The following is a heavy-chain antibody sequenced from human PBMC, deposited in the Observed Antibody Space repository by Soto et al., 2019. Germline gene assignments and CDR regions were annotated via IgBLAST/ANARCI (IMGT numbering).Heavy chain of an antibody. Sequence: QVQLVQSGAEVKKPGASVKVSCKTSGYPFTSYGINWVRQAPGQGPEWMGWISAYNGKTSYTQKFQGRVTMTTDTSTRTAYMELRSLRPDDTAVYNGARDRLIAVTGLLHYWGQGTLVTVSS. CDR3: ARDRLIAVTGLLHY. CDR2: ISAYNGKT. CDR1: GYPFTSYG. D-gene: IGHD6-19*01. J-gene: IGHJ4*02. V-gene: IGHV1-18*01.